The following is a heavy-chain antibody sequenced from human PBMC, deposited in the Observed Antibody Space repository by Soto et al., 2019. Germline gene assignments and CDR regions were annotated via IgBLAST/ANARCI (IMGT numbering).Heavy chain of an antibody. V-gene: IGHV4-39*01. D-gene: IGHD1-7*01. CDR1: GGSISSSSYY. CDR3: ASLELPLEDYYYYYMDV. CDR2: IYYSGST. Sequence: SETLSLTCTVSGGSISSSSYYWGWIRQPPGKGLEWIGSIYYSGSTFYNPSLKSRVTISVDTSKNQFSLKLSSVTAADTAVYYCASLELPLEDYYYYYMDVWGKGTTVTVSS. J-gene: IGHJ6*03.